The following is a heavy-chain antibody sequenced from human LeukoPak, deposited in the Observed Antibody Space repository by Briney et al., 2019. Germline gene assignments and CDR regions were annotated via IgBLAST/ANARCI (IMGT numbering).Heavy chain of an antibody. V-gene: IGHV3-23*01. J-gene: IGHJ4*02. CDR1: GFTFNNYA. Sequence: PGGSLRLSCAASGFTFNNYAMNWVRQAPGEGLQWVSGIGAGGTYTYYADSVKGRFTISRDNAKNSLYLQMNSLRAEDTAIYYCATSPGELEFDYWGQGTLVTVSS. D-gene: IGHD1-1*01. CDR3: ATSPGELEFDY. CDR2: IGAGGTYT.